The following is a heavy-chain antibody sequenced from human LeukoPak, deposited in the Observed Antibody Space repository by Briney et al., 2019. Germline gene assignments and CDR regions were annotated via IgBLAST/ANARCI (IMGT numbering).Heavy chain of an antibody. CDR2: ISWNSGSI. J-gene: IGHJ3*02. D-gene: IGHD6-19*01. Sequence: GGSLRLSCAASGFTFDDYAMHWVRQAPGKGLEWVSGISWNSGSIGYADSVKGRFTISRDNAKNSLYLQMNSLRAEDMALYYCAESYSSGWYGAFDIWGQGTMVTVSS. V-gene: IGHV3-9*03. CDR3: AESYSSGWYGAFDI. CDR1: GFTFDDYA.